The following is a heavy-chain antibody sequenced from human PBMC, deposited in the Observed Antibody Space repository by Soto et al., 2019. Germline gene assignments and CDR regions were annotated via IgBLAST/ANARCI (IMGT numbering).Heavy chain of an antibody. CDR1: GGSISKNGYS. V-gene: IGHV4-30-2*01. D-gene: IGHD4-17*01. CDR2: IYHSGST. CDR3: ARTVTTGPFFDF. J-gene: IGHJ4*02. Sequence: SETLSLTCAVSGGSISKNGYSWSWIRQPPRKGLEWIGYIYHSGSTYYNPSLKSRVSISVDRSNNRFSLNLSSVTAADTAVYYCARTVTTGPFFDFWGQGTLVTVSS.